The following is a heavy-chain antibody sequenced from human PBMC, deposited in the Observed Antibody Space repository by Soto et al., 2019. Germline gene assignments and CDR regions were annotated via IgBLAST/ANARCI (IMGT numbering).Heavy chain of an antibody. J-gene: IGHJ4*02. V-gene: IGHV4-34*01. CDR3: ARDKITGLFDY. CDR1: GGSFSGYY. D-gene: IGHD2-8*02. Sequence: SETLSLTCAVYGGSFSGYYSTWIRQPPGTGLEWIGEINHSGSTNYNPSLKSRVTISVDTSKNQFALKLTSVTAADTAVYYCARDKITGLFDYWGQGTLVTVSS. CDR2: INHSGST.